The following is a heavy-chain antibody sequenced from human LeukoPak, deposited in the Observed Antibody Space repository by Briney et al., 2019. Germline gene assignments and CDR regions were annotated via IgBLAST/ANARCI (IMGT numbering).Heavy chain of an antibody. D-gene: IGHD2-2*02. V-gene: IGHV1-8*03. CDR2: MNPNSGNT. J-gene: IGHJ4*02. CDR3: AKASRDIVVVPAAIPEDYFDY. CDR1: GYTFTSYD. Sequence: VASVKVSCKASGYTFTSYDINWVRQATGQGLEWMGWMNPNSGNTGYAQKFQGRVTITRNTSISTAYMELSSLRSEDTAVYYCAKASRDIVVVPAAIPEDYFDYWGQGTLVTVSS.